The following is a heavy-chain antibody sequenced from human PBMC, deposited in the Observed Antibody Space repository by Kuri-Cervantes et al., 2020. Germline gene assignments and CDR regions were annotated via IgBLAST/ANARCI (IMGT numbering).Heavy chain of an antibody. J-gene: IGHJ4*02. Sequence: SETLSLTCAVYGGSFSGYYWSWIRQPPGKGLEWIGEINHSGSTNYNPSLKSRVTISVDTSKNQFSLKLSSVTAADTAVYYCARVGTVDTAMALDYWGQGTLVTVSS. CDR2: INHSGST. CDR3: ARVGTVDTAMALDY. V-gene: IGHV4-34*01. CDR1: GGSFSGYY. D-gene: IGHD5-18*01.